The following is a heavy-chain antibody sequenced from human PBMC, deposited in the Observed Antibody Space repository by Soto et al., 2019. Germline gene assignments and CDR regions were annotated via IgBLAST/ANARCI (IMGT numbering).Heavy chain of an antibody. V-gene: IGHV4-59*01. CDR3: ARVIAAAGTSWFDP. J-gene: IGHJ5*02. Sequence: SETLSLTCTVSGGSISSYYWSWIRQPPGKGLEWIGYIYYSGSTNYNPSLKSRVTISVDTSKNQFSLKLSSVTAADTAVYYCARVIAAAGTSWFDPWGQGTLVTVSS. D-gene: IGHD6-13*01. CDR2: IYYSGST. CDR1: GGSISSYY.